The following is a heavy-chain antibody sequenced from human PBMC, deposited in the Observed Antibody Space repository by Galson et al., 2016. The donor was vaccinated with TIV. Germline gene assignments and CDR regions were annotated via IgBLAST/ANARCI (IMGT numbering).Heavy chain of an antibody. CDR2: IIPLFCTA. V-gene: IGHV1-69*13. Sequence: SVKASCKASGDTFTSYPFNCVRQAPRQGLEWMGGIIPLFCTANYAQKFQSKVTVTADESTSTVYLDLSSLRSEDTAVYYCAKDRNTALDTYHYYYGMEVWGQGTTVTVSS. D-gene: IGHD5-18*01. J-gene: IGHJ6*02. CDR1: GDTFTSYP. CDR3: AKDRNTALDTYHYYYGMEV.